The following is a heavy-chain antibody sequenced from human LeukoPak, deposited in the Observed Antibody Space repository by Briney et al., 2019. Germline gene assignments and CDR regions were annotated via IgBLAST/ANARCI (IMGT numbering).Heavy chain of an antibody. Sequence: SETLSLTCTVSGGSISSSSYYWGWIRQPPGKGLEWIGSIYYSGSTYYNPSLKGRVTISLDTSKNKFSLKLSSVTDADTAVYYCARHYVFVYGGSSFDYWGQGTLVTVSS. D-gene: IGHD2-8*01. CDR2: IYYSGST. J-gene: IGHJ4*02. CDR1: GGSISSSSYY. V-gene: IGHV4-39*01. CDR3: ARHYVFVYGGSSFDY.